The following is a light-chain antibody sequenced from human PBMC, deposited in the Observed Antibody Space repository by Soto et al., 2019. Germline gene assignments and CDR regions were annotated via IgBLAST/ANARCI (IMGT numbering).Light chain of an antibody. CDR2: GAS. J-gene: IGKJ1*01. V-gene: IGKV3-11*01. CDR3: QQRSNWPRT. Sequence: ELVLTQSPGTLSLSPGERATLSCRASQTVRNNYLAWYQQKPGQAPRLLIYGASTRATGIPARFSGSGSGTDFTLTISSLEPEDFAVYYCQQRSNWPRTFGQGTKVDIK. CDR1: QTVRNNY.